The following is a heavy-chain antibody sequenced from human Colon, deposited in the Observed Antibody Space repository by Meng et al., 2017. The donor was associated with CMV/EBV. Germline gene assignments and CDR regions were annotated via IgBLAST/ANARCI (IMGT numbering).Heavy chain of an antibody. Sequence: QVRLQQWGAGLLKPSETLSLTCAVYGGSFSGYYWSWIRQPPGKGLEWIGEINHSGSTNYNPSLKSRVTISVDTSKNQFSLKLSSVTAADTAVYYCASILFAAAAGGWGGYWGQGTLLTVSS. CDR3: ASILFAAAAGGWGGY. D-gene: IGHD6-13*01. CDR2: INHSGST. CDR1: GGSFSGYY. V-gene: IGHV4-34*01. J-gene: IGHJ4*02.